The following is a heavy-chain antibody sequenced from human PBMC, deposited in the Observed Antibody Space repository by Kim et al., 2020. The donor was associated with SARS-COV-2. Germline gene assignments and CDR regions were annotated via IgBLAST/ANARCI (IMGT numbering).Heavy chain of an antibody. V-gene: IGHV1-2*02. Sequence: ASVKVSCKACGYTFTGYYMHWVRQAPGQGLEWMGWINPNTGGTNYAQKFQGRVSMTRDTSIRTAYMELSSLRSDDTAVYFCARVGSGSSPFDSWGQGTLVTVSS. CDR3: ARVGSGSSPFDS. J-gene: IGHJ4*02. CDR1: GYTFTGYY. CDR2: INPNTGGT. D-gene: IGHD1-26*01.